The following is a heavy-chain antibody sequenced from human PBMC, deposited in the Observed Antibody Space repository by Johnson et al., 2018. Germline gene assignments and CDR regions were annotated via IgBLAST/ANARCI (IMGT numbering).Heavy chain of an antibody. CDR2: ISSSGSTI. D-gene: IGHD6-25*01. J-gene: IGHJ6*03. CDR1: GFTFSDHY. CDR3: AKDVSSGPNFYYMDV. Sequence: QVQLQESGGGLVQPGGSLRLSCAASGFTFSDHYMSWIRQAPGKGLEWVSYISSSGSTIYYADSVKGRFTISRDNAKNSLYLQMNSLRGEDTALYYCAKDVSSGPNFYYMDVWGKGTTVTVSS. V-gene: IGHV3-11*01.